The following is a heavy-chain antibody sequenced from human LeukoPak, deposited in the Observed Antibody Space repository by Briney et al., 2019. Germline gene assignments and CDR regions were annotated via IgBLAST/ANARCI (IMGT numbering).Heavy chain of an antibody. D-gene: IGHD4-17*01. CDR2: IYSGGST. J-gene: IGHJ3*02. CDR3: ARDLRYLGAFDI. Sequence: GGSLRLSCAASGFTVSSNYMSWVRQAPGKGLEWVSVIYSGGSTYYADSVKGRFTIPRDNSKNTLYLQMNSLRAEDTAVYYCARDLRYLGAFDIWGQGTMVTVSS. V-gene: IGHV3-66*02. CDR1: GFTVSSNY.